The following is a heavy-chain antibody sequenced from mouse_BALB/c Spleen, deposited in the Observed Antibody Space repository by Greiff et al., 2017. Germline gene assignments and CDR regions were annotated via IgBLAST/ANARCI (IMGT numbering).Heavy chain of an antibody. CDR2: INPSTGYT. D-gene: IGHD2-1*01. CDR1: GYTFTSYW. CDR3: ARTGNLDY. J-gene: IGHJ2*01. V-gene: IGHV1-7*01. Sequence: QVQLQQPGAELVKPGASVKLSCKASGYTFTSYWMHWVKQRPGQGLEWIGYINPSTGYTEYNQKFKDKATLTADKSSSTAYMQLSSLTSEDSAVYYCARTGNLDYWGQGTTLTVSS.